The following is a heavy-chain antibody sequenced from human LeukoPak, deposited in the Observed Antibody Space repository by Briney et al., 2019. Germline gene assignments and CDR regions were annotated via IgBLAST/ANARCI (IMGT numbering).Heavy chain of an antibody. J-gene: IGHJ6*02. CDR2: INHSGST. Sequence: SETLSFTCAVYGGSFSGYYWSWIRQPPGKGLEWIGEINHSGSTNYNPSLKSRVTISVDTSKNQFSLKLSSVTAADTAVYYCARGLVAPFYYYYGMDVWGQGTTVTVSS. CDR1: GGSFSGYY. V-gene: IGHV4-34*01. D-gene: IGHD2-15*01. CDR3: ARGLVAPFYYYYGMDV.